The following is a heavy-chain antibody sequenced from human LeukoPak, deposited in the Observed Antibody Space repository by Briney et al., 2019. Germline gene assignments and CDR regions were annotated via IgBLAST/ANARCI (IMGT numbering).Heavy chain of an antibody. D-gene: IGHD1-26*01. Sequence: GGALRLSCAGSGFTFANYVTHGVRQAPGRGVEGVAVTSPDEGLKFYGDSVRGRFTISRDNSKSTMYLQINKMREEDKAVYYCARDPIFGAPDYFDYWGQGTLVTVSS. J-gene: IGHJ4*02. CDR2: TSPDEGLK. V-gene: IGHV3-30*04. CDR3: ARDPIFGAPDYFDY. CDR1: GFTFANYV.